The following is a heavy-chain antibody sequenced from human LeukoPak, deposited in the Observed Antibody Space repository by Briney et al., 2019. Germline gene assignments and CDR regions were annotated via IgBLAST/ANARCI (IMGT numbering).Heavy chain of an antibody. J-gene: IGHJ4*02. D-gene: IGHD3-9*01. CDR2: ISSSSSYR. V-gene: IGHV3-21*01. CDR1: GFTFSSYA. CDR3: ARATSYDILTGYFDY. Sequence: GGSLRLSCAASGFTFSSYAMNWVRQAPGKGLEWVSSISSSSSYRYYADSVKGRFTISRDNAKNSLYLQMNSLRAEDTAVYYCARATSYDILTGYFDYWGQGTLVTVSS.